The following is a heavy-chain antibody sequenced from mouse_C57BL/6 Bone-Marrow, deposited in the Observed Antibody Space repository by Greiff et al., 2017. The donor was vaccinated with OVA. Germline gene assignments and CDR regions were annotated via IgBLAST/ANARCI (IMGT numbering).Heavy chain of an antibody. CDR1: GYTFTSYG. V-gene: IGHV1-81*01. D-gene: IGHD2-3*01. J-gene: IGHJ3*01. Sequence: QVQLQQSGAELARPGASVKLSCKASGYTFTSYGRSWVKQRTGQGLEGIGESYTRVSNTDYNKKMKDTATLTANKTTSTAYMELHSLTSEDSAVYFCARRDGYYWFADWGQGTLVTVSA. CDR3: ARRDGYYWFAD. CDR2: SYTRVSNT.